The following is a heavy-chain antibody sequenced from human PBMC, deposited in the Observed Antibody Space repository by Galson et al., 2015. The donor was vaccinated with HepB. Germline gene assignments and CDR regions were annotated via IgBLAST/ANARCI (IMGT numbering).Heavy chain of an antibody. CDR3: VRDLGGSLWFDY. J-gene: IGHJ4*02. D-gene: IGHD1-26*01. CDR2: IISGSSSI. Sequence: SLRLSCAASGFTFSRYSMNWVRQAPGKGLAWVAYIISGSSSIFYSDSVRGRFTISRDDAKSSLYLQMSRLRVEDTAVYYCVRDLGGSLWFDYWGQGTLVTVSA. CDR1: GFTFSRYS. V-gene: IGHV3-48*01.